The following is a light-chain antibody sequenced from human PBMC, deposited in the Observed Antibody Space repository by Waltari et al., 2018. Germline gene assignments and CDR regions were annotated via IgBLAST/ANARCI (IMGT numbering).Light chain of an antibody. V-gene: IGKV4-1*01. CDR1: PTVLYSSNNRNF. Sequence: DIVLTQSPDSLAVSLGERATLNCKSSPTVLYSSNNRNFLSWYQQKPGQPPKLIIYWASTRESGVPDRFSGSGSGTDFTLTINNLQPEDVAVYYCQQFYSIIRTFGQGTRLEI. CDR2: WAS. CDR3: QQFYSIIRT. J-gene: IGKJ5*01.